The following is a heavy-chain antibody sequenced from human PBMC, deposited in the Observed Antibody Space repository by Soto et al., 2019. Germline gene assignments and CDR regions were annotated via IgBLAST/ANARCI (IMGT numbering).Heavy chain of an antibody. V-gene: IGHV4-34*01. CDR1: GGSLSGYY. J-gene: IGHJ4*02. D-gene: IGHD5-12*01. Sequence: QVQLQQWGAGLLKPSETLSLNCAVTGGSLSGYYWSWIRQPPGKGLEWIGEVKDGGHTNYSPSLRGQVTISSDPSNTQFSLRLNSVTAADAGVYYCARGQEGVVATHWDQGSLVTVSS. CDR2: VKDGGHT. CDR3: ARGQEGVVATH.